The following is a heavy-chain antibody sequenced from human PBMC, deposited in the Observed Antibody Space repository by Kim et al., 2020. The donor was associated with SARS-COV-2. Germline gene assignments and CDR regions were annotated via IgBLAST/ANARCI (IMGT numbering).Heavy chain of an antibody. Sequence: GGSLRLSCAASGFTFSNYWMHWVRQSPGKGLVWVSRIHNDGSNTIYADSVKGRFTVSRDNAKNTLYLEMNSLRAEDTAVYYCARTLGYCSRGKCHYYNMDVLGQGTTVTVSS. CDR2: IHNDGSNT. CDR1: GFTFSNYW. V-gene: IGHV3-74*01. CDR3: ARTLGYCSRGKCHYYNMDV. D-gene: IGHD2-15*01. J-gene: IGHJ6*02.